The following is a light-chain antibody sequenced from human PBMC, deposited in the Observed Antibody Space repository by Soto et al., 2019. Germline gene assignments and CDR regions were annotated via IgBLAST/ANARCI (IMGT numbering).Light chain of an antibody. CDR2: GAS. CDR1: QSVSNN. V-gene: IGKV3-15*01. CDR3: QHYNNWPPLT. Sequence: EIVMTQSPVTLSVSPGERATLSCRARQSVSNNLAWYQQKPGQAPRLLIYGASTRATGIPARFSGSGSGTEFTLTISSLQSEDFAVYYCQHYNNWPPLTFGQGTKVEIK. J-gene: IGKJ1*01.